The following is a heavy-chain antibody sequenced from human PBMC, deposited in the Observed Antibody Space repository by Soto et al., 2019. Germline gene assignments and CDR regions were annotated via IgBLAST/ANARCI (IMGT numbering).Heavy chain of an antibody. J-gene: IGHJ4*02. Sequence: ASVKVSCKASGYTFTRHAISWVRQAPGQGLEWMGWISTYNGDTKYAPKYQGRDTMTKDTSASTAYMELRSLTSDDTAVYYCARDSSITSGNYIYFDYWGQGALV. CDR1: GYTFTRHA. CDR2: ISTYNGDT. D-gene: IGHD3-22*01. CDR3: ARDSSITSGNYIYFDY. V-gene: IGHV1-18*04.